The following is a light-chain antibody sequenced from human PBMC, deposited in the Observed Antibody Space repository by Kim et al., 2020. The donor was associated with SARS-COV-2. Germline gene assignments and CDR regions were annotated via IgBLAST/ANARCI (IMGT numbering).Light chain of an antibody. CDR2: SAF. CDR1: QSISTY. Sequence: ASVGDRVTITCRASQSISTYLNWYQQRPGKAPEVLIFSAFSLQSGVPSRFSGSGSGTDFTLTISSLQPEDFATYYCQQTYSTPLTFGGGTKVEIK. J-gene: IGKJ4*01. CDR3: QQTYSTPLT. V-gene: IGKV1-39*01.